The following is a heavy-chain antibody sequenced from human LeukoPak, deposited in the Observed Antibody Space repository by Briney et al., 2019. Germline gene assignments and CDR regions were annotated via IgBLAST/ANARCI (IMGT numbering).Heavy chain of an antibody. V-gene: IGHV4-59*01. J-gene: IGHJ4*02. D-gene: IGHD5-18*01. Sequence: PSETLSLTCTVSNGSITNYHWSWIRQPPGKGLEWIGYIYYSGSTNYNPSLKSRVTISVDTSKNQFSLRLTSVSAADTAVYYCARGFGYSYGRGYDYWGQGTLVTVSS. CDR1: NGSITNYH. CDR2: IYYSGST. CDR3: ARGFGYSYGRGYDY.